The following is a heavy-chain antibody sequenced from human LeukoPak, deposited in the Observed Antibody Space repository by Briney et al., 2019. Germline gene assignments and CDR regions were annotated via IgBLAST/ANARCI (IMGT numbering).Heavy chain of an antibody. J-gene: IGHJ5*02. CDR2: IYYSGST. Sequence: SQTLSLTCTVSGCSISSGGYYWRWIRQHPGKGLEWIGYIYYSGSTYYNPSLKSRVTISVDTSKNQFSLKLSSVTAADTAVYYCARGLGDSSGYDPWGQGTLVTVSS. V-gene: IGHV4-31*03. D-gene: IGHD3-22*01. CDR3: ARGLGDSSGYDP. CDR1: GCSISSGGYY.